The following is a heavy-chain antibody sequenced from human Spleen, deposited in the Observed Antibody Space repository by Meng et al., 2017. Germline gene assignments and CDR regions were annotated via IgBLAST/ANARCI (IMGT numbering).Heavy chain of an antibody. D-gene: IGHD6-19*01. J-gene: IGHJ5*02. V-gene: IGHV1-3*01. CDR2: ITPDSGNT. CDR1: GYTFTSSA. CDR3: ARDFTSGSSGDP. Sequence: QVQFVQSGAEVKKPGASVKISCKASGYTFTSSAIHWVRQAPGQSLEWMGWITPDSGNTKYSENFQDRVSITRDTSASTAYMELSTLRSEDTAVYYCARDFTSGSSGDPWGQGTLVPSPQ.